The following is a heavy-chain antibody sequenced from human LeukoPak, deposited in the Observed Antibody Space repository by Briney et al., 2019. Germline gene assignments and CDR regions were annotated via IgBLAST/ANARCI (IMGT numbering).Heavy chain of an antibody. CDR3: ATYTNRLHY. V-gene: IGHV4-4*02. CDR1: SDSNIFSHW. J-gene: IGHJ4*02. Sequence: PSGTLSLTCAVSSDSNIFSHWWTWVRQPPGKGLEWIGEVSHSGFTNYNPSLKSRVTISVDTSKNQFSLKLSSVTAADTAVYYCATYTNRLHYWGQGTLVTVSS. CDR2: VSHSGFT. D-gene: IGHD2-8*01.